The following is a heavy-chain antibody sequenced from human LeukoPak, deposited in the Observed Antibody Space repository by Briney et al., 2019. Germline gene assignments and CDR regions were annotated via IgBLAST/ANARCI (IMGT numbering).Heavy chain of an antibody. CDR2: ISYDGSNK. CDR1: GFTFSSYA. Sequence: GGSLRLSCAASGFTFSSYAMHWVRQAPGKGLEWVAVISYDGSNKYYADSVKGRFTISRDNSKNTLYLQMNSLRAEDTAVYYCARGSGYGSGSYGMDVWGQGTTATVSS. V-gene: IGHV3-30-3*01. CDR3: ARGSGYGSGSYGMDV. D-gene: IGHD3-10*01. J-gene: IGHJ6*02.